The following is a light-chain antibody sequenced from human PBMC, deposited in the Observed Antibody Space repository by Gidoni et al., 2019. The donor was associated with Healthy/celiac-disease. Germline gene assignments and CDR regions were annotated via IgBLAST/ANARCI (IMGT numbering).Light chain of an antibody. Sequence: DIQMTQSPSSLSASLGDKVTITCQASQDISNYLNWYQQKPGKAPKLLIYDASNWETGVPSRFSGSGSGTDFTFTISSLQPEDIATYYCQQYDNLLTFGGGTKVEIK. CDR3: QQYDNLLT. V-gene: IGKV1-33*01. CDR2: DAS. J-gene: IGKJ4*01. CDR1: QDISNY.